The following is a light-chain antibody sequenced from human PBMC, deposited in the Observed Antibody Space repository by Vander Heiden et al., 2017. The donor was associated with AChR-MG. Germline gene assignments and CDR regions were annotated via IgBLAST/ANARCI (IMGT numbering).Light chain of an antibody. Sequence: EIVLTQSPATLSLSPGERATLSCRASQSVSSYLAWYQQKPGQAPRLLIYDASNRATGIPARFSGSGSGTDFTLTISSLEPEDFAVYYCQQCCNWPPTFGPGTKLEIK. V-gene: IGKV3-11*01. CDR3: QQCCNWPPT. CDR2: DAS. CDR1: QSVSSY. J-gene: IGKJ2*01.